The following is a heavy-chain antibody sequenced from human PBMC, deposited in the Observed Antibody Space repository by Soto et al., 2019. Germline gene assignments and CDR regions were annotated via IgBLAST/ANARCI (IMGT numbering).Heavy chain of an antibody. CDR3: AREPRRAVGEPRFDY. CDR2: ISFDGSNK. J-gene: IGHJ4*02. V-gene: IGHV3-30*09. D-gene: IGHD6-19*01. Sequence: QVQLVESGGGVVQPGRSLRLSCAASGFTFSSYAMHWVRQAPGKGLEWVAVISFDGSNKYYADSVKGRFAISRDSSKNTLYLQVNSLITEDTAMYYCAREPRRAVGEPRFDYWGQGTLVTVSS. CDR1: GFTFSSYA.